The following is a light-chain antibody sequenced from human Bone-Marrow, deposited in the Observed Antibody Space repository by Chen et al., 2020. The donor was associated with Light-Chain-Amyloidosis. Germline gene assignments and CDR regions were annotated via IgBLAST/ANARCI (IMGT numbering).Light chain of an antibody. Sequence: NFMLTQPHSVSESPGKTVIISCTRSSGSIAPNYVQWYPQRPGSSPTTVIYADDQRPSGVPDRFSGSIDRSTNSASLTISGLKTEEEADYYCQSYQGSSQGVFGGGTKLTVL. CDR2: ADD. CDR3: QSYQGSSQGV. V-gene: IGLV6-57*01. J-gene: IGLJ3*02. CDR1: SGSIAPNY.